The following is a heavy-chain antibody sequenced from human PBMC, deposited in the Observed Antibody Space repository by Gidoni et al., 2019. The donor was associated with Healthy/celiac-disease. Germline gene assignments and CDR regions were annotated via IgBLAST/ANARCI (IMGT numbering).Heavy chain of an antibody. CDR2: IKQDGSEK. CDR3: ARVGYSYGHPYFDY. Sequence: EVQLVESGGGLVQPGGSLRLSCAASGFTFSSYCMSWVRQAPGKGLEWVANIKQDGSEKYYVDSVKGRFTISRDNAKNSLYLQMNSLRAEDTAVYYCARVGYSYGHPYFDYWGQGTLVTVSS. CDR1: GFTFSSYC. V-gene: IGHV3-7*01. D-gene: IGHD5-18*01. J-gene: IGHJ4*02.